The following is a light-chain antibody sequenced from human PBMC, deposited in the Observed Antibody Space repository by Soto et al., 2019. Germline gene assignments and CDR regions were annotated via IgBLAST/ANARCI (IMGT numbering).Light chain of an antibody. J-gene: IGKJ2*01. Sequence: EIVMTQSPATLSVSPGQRATLSCRASQSISINLAWYQQKPGQAPRLLIYEASTRAKGIPARFSGSGSGTEFNRHIPGLQSEDSAVYYCQQHDDWPLTFGQGTKLEIK. V-gene: IGKV3-15*01. CDR3: QQHDDWPLT. CDR2: EAS. CDR1: QSISIN.